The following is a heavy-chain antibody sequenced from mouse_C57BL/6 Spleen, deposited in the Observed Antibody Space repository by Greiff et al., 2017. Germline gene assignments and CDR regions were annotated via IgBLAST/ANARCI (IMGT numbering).Heavy chain of an antibody. V-gene: IGHV3-1*01. Sequence: EVQLVESGPGMVKPSQSLSLTCTVTGYSITSGYDWHWIRHFPGNKLEWMGYISYSGSTNYNPSLKSRISITHDTSKNHFFLKLNSVTTEDTATYYCASSWGYYFDYWGQGTTLTVSS. CDR1: GYSITSGYD. D-gene: IGHD4-1*01. CDR3: ASSWGYYFDY. CDR2: ISYSGST. J-gene: IGHJ2*01.